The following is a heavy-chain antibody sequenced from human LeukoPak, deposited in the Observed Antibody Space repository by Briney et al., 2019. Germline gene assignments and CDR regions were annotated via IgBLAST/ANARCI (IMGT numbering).Heavy chain of an antibody. D-gene: IGHD6-19*01. V-gene: IGHV3-30*03. J-gene: IGHJ1*01. CDR3: ARDEGIAVPGGIQH. CDR1: GFTFSSYG. CDR2: ISIDGDNT. Sequence: GGSLRLSCAASGFTFSSYGMHWVRQAPGKGLEWVAVISIDGDNTYYEDSVKGRFTISRDNSKNTLYLQMNSLRAEDTAVYYCARDEGIAVPGGIQHWGQGTLVTVSS.